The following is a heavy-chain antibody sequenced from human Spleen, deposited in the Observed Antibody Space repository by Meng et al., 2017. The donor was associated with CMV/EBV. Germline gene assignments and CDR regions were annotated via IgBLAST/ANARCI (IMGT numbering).Heavy chain of an antibody. J-gene: IGHJ6*02. CDR3: ARMTPHQSYYGLDV. Sequence: SETLSLTCTVSGYSISSGYYWGWIRQPPGKGLEWIGSIYRSGSTYYNPSLKSRVTISVDTSKNQFSLKLSSVTAADTAVYYCARMTPHQSYYGLDVWGLGATVTVSS. D-gene: IGHD2-15*01. CDR1: GYSISSGYY. CDR2: IYRSGST. V-gene: IGHV4-38-2*02.